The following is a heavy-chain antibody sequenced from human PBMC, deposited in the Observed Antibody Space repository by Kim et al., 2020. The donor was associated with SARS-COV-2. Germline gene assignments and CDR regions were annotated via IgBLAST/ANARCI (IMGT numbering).Heavy chain of an antibody. V-gene: IGHV3-13*01. J-gene: IGHJ6*02. CDR3: ARDSKGFVDYGMDV. CDR2: IGTAGDT. D-gene: IGHD3-3*01. CDR1: GFTFSSYD. Sequence: GGSLRLSCAASGFTFSSYDMHWVRQATGKGLEWVSAIGTAGDTYYPGSVKGRFTISRENAKNSLYLQMNSLRAGDTAVYYCARDSKGFVDYGMDVWGQGTTVTVSS.